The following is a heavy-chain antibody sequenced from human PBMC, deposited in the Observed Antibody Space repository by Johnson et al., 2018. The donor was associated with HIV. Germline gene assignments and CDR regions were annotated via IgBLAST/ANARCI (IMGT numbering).Heavy chain of an antibody. CDR2: ISWDGGST. D-gene: IGHD1-26*01. CDR3: AKANSGSYLGHDAFDI. V-gene: IGHV3-43*01. Sequence: EVQLLESGGVVVQPGGSLRLSCAASGFTFDDYTMHWVRQAPGKGLEWVSLISWDGGSTYYADSVKGRFSISRDNSKNSLYLQMNSLRTEDTALYYCAKANSGSYLGHDAFDIWGQGTMVTVSS. J-gene: IGHJ3*02. CDR1: GFTFDDYT.